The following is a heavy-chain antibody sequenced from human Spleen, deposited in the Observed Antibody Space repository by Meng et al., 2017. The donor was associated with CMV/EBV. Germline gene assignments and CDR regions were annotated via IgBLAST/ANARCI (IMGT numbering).Heavy chain of an antibody. CDR2: ISYDGSNK. D-gene: IGHD6-13*01. V-gene: IGHV3-30*04. CDR1: GFAFGSLA. CDR3: ARGPGYSSSWGWFDP. Sequence: GFAFGSLAMHWVRQAPGKGREWVAVISYDGSNKYYADSVKGRFTISRDNSKNTLYLQMNSLRAEDTAVYYCARGPGYSSSWGWFDPWGQGTLVTVSS. J-gene: IGHJ5*02.